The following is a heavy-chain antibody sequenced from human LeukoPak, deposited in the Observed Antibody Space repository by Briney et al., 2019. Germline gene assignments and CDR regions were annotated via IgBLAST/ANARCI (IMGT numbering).Heavy chain of an antibody. CDR3: ERGQGYYDSSGSFDP. V-gene: IGHV3-74*01. CDR2: INSDGSST. J-gene: IGHJ5*02. CDR1: GFTFSSYC. Sequence: PGGSLRLSCAASGFTFSSYCMHWVRQAPGKGLVWVSRINSDGSSTSYADSVKGRFTISRDNAKNTLYLQMSSLRAEDTAVYYCERGQGYYDSSGSFDPWGQGTVVTVSS. D-gene: IGHD3-22*01.